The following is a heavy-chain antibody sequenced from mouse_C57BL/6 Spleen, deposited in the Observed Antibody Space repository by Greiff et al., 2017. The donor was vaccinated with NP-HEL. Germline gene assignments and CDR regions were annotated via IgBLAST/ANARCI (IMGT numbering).Heavy chain of an antibody. D-gene: IGHD2-3*01. Sequence: VKLQQPGAELVKPGASVKMSCKASGYTFTSYWITWVKQRPGQGLEWIGDIYPGSGSTNYNEKFKSKATLTVDTSSSKAYMQLSSLTSEDSAVYYCARGGSYDPLYAMDYWGQGTSVTVSS. CDR3: ARGGSYDPLYAMDY. CDR2: IYPGSGST. V-gene: IGHV1-55*01. CDR1: GYTFTSYW. J-gene: IGHJ4*01.